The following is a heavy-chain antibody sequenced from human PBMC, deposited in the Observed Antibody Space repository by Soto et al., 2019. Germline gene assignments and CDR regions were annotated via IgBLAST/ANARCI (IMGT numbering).Heavy chain of an antibody. J-gene: IGHJ6*02. CDR1: GYTFTSYA. D-gene: IGHD3-22*01. CDR3: ARDCLYDSSGYHNYYYYGMDV. CDR2: INAGNGNT. V-gene: IGHV1-3*01. Sequence: VASVKVSCKASGYTFTSYAMHWVRQAPGQRLEWMGWINAGNGNTKYSQKFQGRVTITRDTSASTAYMELSSLRSEDTAVYYCARDCLYDSSGYHNYYYYGMDVWGQGTTVTVSS.